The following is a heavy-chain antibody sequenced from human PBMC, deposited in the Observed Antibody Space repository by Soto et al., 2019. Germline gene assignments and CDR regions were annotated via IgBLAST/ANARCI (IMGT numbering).Heavy chain of an antibody. Sequence: ASVKVSCKASGYTCTGYYMHCVLRSPLRWREGMGWINPNSGGTNYAQKFQGRVTMTRDTSISTAYMELSRLRSDDTAVYYCASDFWSGPRFYYGMDVWGQGTTVTVSS. CDR2: INPNSGGT. CDR3: ASDFWSGPRFYYGMDV. D-gene: IGHD3-3*01. V-gene: IGHV1-2*02. J-gene: IGHJ6*02. CDR1: GYTCTGYY.